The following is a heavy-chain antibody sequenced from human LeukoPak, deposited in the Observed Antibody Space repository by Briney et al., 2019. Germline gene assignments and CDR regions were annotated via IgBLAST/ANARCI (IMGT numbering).Heavy chain of an antibody. CDR3: ARHNSFGSSWYYFDY. D-gene: IGHD6-13*01. V-gene: IGHV4-39*01. CDR2: IYYSGST. Sequence: SETLSLTCTVSGGSISSSSYYWGWIRQPPGKGLEWIGSIYYSGSTYYNPSLKSRVTISVDTPKNQFSLKLSSVTAADTAVYYCARHNSFGSSWYYFDYWGQGTLVTVSS. J-gene: IGHJ4*02. CDR1: GGSISSSSYY.